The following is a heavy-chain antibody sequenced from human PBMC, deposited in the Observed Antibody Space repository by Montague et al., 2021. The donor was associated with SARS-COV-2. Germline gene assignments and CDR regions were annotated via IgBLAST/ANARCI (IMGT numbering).Heavy chain of an antibody. CDR2: INHSGST. V-gene: IGHV4-34*01. J-gene: IGHJ6*02. D-gene: IGHD2-15*01. CDR1: GGSFSGYY. Sequence: SETLSLTCAVYGGSFSGYYWSWIRQPPGKGLEWIGEINHSGSTNYNPSLKSRVTISVDTSKNQFSLKLSSVTAADTAVYYCARGSGWSGGSCYSAWDPYYYYGMDVWGQGTTVTVSS. CDR3: ARGSGWSGGSCYSAWDPYYYYGMDV.